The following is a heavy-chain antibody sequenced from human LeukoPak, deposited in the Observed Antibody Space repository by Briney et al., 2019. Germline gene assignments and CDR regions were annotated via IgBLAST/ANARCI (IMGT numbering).Heavy chain of an antibody. CDR3: ARGGGYNYEGLDY. J-gene: IGHJ4*02. Sequence: PGGSLRLSCAASGFTFSSYGMHWVRQAPGKGLEWVAVIWYGGSNKYYADSVKGRFTISRDNSKNTLYLQMNSLRAEDTAVYYCARGGGYNYEGLDYWGQGTLVTVSS. CDR2: IWYGGSNK. V-gene: IGHV3-33*01. CDR1: GFTFSSYG. D-gene: IGHD5-24*01.